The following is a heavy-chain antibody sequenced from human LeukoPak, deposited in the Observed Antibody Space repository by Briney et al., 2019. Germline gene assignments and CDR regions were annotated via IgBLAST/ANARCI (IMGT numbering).Heavy chain of an antibody. V-gene: IGHV3-30-3*01. CDR1: GFAFSSYA. D-gene: IGHD7-27*01. Sequence: GGSLRLSCAASGFAFSSYAMHWVRQAPGKGLEWVAVISYDGSNKYYADSVKGRFTISRDNSKNTLYLQMNSLRAEDTAVYYCAREYPNWGILGYWGQGTLVTVSS. CDR2: ISYDGSNK. CDR3: AREYPNWGILGY. J-gene: IGHJ4*02.